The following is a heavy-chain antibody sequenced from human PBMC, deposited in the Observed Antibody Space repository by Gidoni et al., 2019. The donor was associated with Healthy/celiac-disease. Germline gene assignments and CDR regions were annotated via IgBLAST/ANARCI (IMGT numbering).Heavy chain of an antibody. CDR2: ISSSSSYI. J-gene: IGHJ3*02. Sequence: EVQLVESGGGLVKPGGSLRLSCAASGFTFSSYSMNWVRQAPGKGLEWVSSISSSSSYIYYADSVKGRFTISRDNAKNSLYLQMNSLRAEDTAVYYCARDSPSLYYYGSGAVSFDIWGQGTMVTVSS. V-gene: IGHV3-21*01. CDR3: ARDSPSLYYYGSGAVSFDI. D-gene: IGHD3-10*01. CDR1: GFTFSSYS.